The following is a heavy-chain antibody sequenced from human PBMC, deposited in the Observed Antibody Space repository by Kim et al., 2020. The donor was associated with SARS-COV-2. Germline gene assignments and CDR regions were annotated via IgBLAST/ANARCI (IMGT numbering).Heavy chain of an antibody. CDR1: GFTFDDYT. D-gene: IGHD6-19*01. Sequence: GGSLRLSCAASGFTFDDYTMHWVRQAPGKGLEWVSLISWDGGSTYYADSVKGRFTISRDNSKNSLYLQMNSLRTEDTALYYCAKSYSSGWWNLDYWGQGTLVTVSS. CDR3: AKSYSSGWWNLDY. J-gene: IGHJ4*02. CDR2: ISWDGGST. V-gene: IGHV3-43*01.